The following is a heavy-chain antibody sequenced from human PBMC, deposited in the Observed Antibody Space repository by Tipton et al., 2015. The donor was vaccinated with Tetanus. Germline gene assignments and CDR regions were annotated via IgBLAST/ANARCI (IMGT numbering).Heavy chain of an antibody. CDR3: AKGGGHSGSWSDYLDS. V-gene: IGHV3-53*01. CDR1: GFIVSSHY. CDR2: MYSGGDT. J-gene: IGHJ4*02. D-gene: IGHD6-13*01. Sequence: SLRLSCVASGFIVSSHYMSWVRQAPGKSLEWVSVMYSGGDTYYADSVKGQFTISRDNSKNTLSLQMNSLRADDTAVYYCAKGGGHSGSWSDYLDSWGQGTLVTVSS.